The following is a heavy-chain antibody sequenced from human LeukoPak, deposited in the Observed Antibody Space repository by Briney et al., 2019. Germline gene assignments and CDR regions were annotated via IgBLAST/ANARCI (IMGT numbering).Heavy chain of an antibody. V-gene: IGHV4-34*01. D-gene: IGHD6-13*01. CDR2: IRHSGST. Sequence: PSETLSLTCAVYGWSFSDYYWSWIRQPPGKGLEWIGEIRHSGSTNYNPSLKSRTTISVDSSKNQFSLNLSSVTAADTAVYYCARVKGRDSSSWLSETGLDYWGQGTLVTVSS. CDR3: ARVKGRDSSSWLSETGLDY. J-gene: IGHJ4*02. CDR1: GWSFSDYY.